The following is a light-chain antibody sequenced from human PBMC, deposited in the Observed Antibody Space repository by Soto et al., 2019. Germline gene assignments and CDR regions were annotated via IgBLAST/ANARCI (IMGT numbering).Light chain of an antibody. CDR3: SSYTTNSPPVV. J-gene: IGLJ2*01. Sequence: QSALTQPASVSGSPGQSITISCTGTSGDIGSYTYVSWYQQYPGKAPKLLISEVTNRPSGVSNRFSGSKSGNTASLTISGLQAEDEAHYYCSSYTTNSPPVVFGGGTKL. CDR2: EVT. V-gene: IGLV2-14*01. CDR1: SGDIGSYTY.